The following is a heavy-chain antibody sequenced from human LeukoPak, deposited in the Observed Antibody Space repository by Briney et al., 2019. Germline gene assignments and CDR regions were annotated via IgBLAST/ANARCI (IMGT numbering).Heavy chain of an antibody. Sequence: SETLSLTCAVSGGSISSGGYSWSWIRQPPGKGLEWIGYIYYSGSTYYNPSLKSRVTISVDTSKNQFSLKLSSVTAADTAVYYCARGKNTYXXYMDVXXXGTTVTVS. CDR1: GGSISSGGYS. CDR2: IYYSGST. J-gene: IGHJ6*03. V-gene: IGHV4-30-4*07. CDR3: ARGKNTYXXYMDV.